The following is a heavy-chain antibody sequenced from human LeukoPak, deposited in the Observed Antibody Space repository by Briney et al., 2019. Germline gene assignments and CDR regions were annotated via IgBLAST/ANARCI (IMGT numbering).Heavy chain of an antibody. V-gene: IGHV3-30*04. CDR3: ARDYEEVSIFGVALQNNYYYYYMDV. D-gene: IGHD3-3*01. CDR2: ISYDGSNK. J-gene: IGHJ6*03. CDR1: GFTFSSYA. Sequence: PGRSLRLSCAASGFTFSSYAMHWVRQAPGKGLEWVAVISYDGSNKYYADSVKGRFTISRDNSKNTLYLQMNSLRAEDTAVYYCARDYEEVSIFGVALQNNYYYYYMDVWGKGTTVTVSS.